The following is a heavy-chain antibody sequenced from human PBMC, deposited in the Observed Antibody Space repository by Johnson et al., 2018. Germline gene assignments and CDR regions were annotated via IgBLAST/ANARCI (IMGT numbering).Heavy chain of an antibody. J-gene: IGHJ3*01. D-gene: IGHD6-19*01. Sequence: QVQLQQWGAGLLKPSETLSLTCAVYGGSFSGYYWTWIRQPPGKGLEWIGEINHSGSTNYNPSLKSRVTISVDMSKNQFSLTLSSVTAADTAVYYCATDIRGSSGCGQHWGQGTMVTVSS. V-gene: IGHV4-34*01. CDR3: ATDIRGSSGCGQH. CDR1: GGSFSGYY. CDR2: INHSGST.